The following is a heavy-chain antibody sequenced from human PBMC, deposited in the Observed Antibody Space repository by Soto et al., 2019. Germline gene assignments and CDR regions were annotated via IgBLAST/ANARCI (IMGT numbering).Heavy chain of an antibody. J-gene: IGHJ4*02. Sequence: PGGSLRLSCAASGFTFSNSVMSWVRQPPGKGLEWASTFSGVSGNTYYADSVKGRFTISRDNSKNTLHLQMNSLRADDTAVYYCAKRASGQRLNYFDYWGQGTLVTVSS. D-gene: IGHD6-25*01. CDR1: GFTFSNSV. CDR2: FSGVSGNT. CDR3: AKRASGQRLNYFDY. V-gene: IGHV3-23*01.